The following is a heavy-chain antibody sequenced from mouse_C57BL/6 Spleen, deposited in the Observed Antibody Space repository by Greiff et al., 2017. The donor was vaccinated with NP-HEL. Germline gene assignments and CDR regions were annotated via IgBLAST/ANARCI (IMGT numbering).Heavy chain of an antibody. CDR1: GYTFTSYW. J-gene: IGHJ3*01. CDR3: ARGSSGYVD. Sequence: VQLQQPGAELVRPGSSVKLSCKSSGYTFTSYWMHWVKQRPIQGLEWIGNIDPSDSETHYNQKFKDKATLTVDKSSSTAYMQLSSLTSEDSAVYYCARGSSGYVDWGQGTLVTVSA. CDR2: IDPSDSET. V-gene: IGHV1-52*01. D-gene: IGHD3-2*02.